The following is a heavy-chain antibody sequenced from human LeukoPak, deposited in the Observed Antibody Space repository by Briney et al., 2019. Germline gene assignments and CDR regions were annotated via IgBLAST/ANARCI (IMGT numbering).Heavy chain of an antibody. Sequence: GSLRLSCAASGFTFKNYAINWVRQAPGKGLEWVSRISGSGTTTDYADSVKGRFTVSRDNSKNTVYLQMTSLRAEDTARYYCAKDSDISAFFDYWGQGTPVTVSS. CDR2: ISGSGTTT. CDR3: AKDSDISAFFDY. CDR1: GFTFKNYA. D-gene: IGHD2-15*01. J-gene: IGHJ4*02. V-gene: IGHV3-23*01.